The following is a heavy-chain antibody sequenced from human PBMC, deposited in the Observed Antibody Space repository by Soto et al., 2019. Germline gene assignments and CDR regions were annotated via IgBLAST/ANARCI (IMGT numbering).Heavy chain of an antibody. CDR3: AKEGAPPRYCSSTSCYYYYYMDV. D-gene: IGHD2-2*01. V-gene: IGHV3-30*18. CDR1: GFTFSSYG. Sequence: PGGSLRLSCAASGFTFSSYGMHWVRQAPGKGLEWVAVISYDGSNKYYADSVKGRFTISRDNSKNTLYLQMNSLRAEDTAVYYCAKEGAPPRYCSSTSCYYYYYMDVWGKGTTVTVSS. CDR2: ISYDGSNK. J-gene: IGHJ6*03.